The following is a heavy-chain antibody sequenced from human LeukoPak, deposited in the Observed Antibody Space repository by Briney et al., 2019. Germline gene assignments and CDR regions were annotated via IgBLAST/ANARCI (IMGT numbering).Heavy chain of an antibody. CDR1: GFTFSTYA. J-gene: IGHJ4*02. CDR3: ARWSNYYNY. D-gene: IGHD1-26*01. CDR2: ISGSGATT. V-gene: IGHV3-23*01. Sequence: GGSLRLSCAASGFTFSTYAMNWVRQAPGRGLEWVSAISGSGATTHYAVSVEGRFTISRDNSKNTLYLQMNSLRAEDTAVYYCARWSNYYNYWGQGTLDTVSS.